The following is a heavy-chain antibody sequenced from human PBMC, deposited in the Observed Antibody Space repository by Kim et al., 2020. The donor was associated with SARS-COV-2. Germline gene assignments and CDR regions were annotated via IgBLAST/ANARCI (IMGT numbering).Heavy chain of an antibody. V-gene: IGHV4-39*07. CDR2: LFYRGSP. D-gene: IGHD3-22*01. CDR3: ARDRKHYYDSSGYSD. CDR1: GGSISSSSQY. J-gene: IGHJ1*01. Sequence: SETLSLTCTVSGGSISSSSQYWGWIRQPPGKGLEWIGCLFYRGSPFYNPTLKSRVTMALDTSKNQFSLNLTSVTAADTAVYYCARDRKHYYDSSGYSDWG.